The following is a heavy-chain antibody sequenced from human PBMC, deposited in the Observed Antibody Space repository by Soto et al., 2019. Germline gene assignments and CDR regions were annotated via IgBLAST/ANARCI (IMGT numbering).Heavy chain of an antibody. D-gene: IGHD3-3*01. V-gene: IGHV3-15*07. Sequence: GGSLRLSCAASGFTFSNAWMNWVRQAPGKGLEWVGRIKSKTDGGTTDYAAPVKGRFTISRDDSKNKQYLQMNSLKTKETAENYCTTAPSSFYDFWSGYYWPSSGLTPPGPDYWGQGTLVTVSS. CDR2: IKSKTDGGTT. J-gene: IGHJ4*02. CDR1: GFTFSNAW. CDR3: TTAPSSFYDFWSGYYWPSSGLTPPGPDY.